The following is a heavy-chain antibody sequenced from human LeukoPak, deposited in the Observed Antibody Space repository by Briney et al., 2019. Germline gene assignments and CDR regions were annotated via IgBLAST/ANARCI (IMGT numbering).Heavy chain of an antibody. CDR1: GYSFTSYW. V-gene: IGHV5-51*01. CDR2: IYPGDSDT. J-gene: IGHJ4*02. Sequence: GESLQISCKGSGYSFTSYWIGWVRQMPGKGLEWMGIIYPGDSDTRYSPSFQGQVTISADKSISTAYLQWSSLKASDTAMYYCARVRDIVVVPAAMLDYWGQGTLVTVSS. CDR3: ARVRDIVVVPAAMLDY. D-gene: IGHD2-2*01.